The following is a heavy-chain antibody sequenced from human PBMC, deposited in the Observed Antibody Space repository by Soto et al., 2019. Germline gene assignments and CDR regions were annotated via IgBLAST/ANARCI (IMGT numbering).Heavy chain of an antibody. J-gene: IGHJ4*02. Sequence: EVHLLESGGGLVQPGGSLRLSCAASGFTFSSYAMSWVRQAPGKGLEWVSAISGSGGSTYYADSVKGRFTISRDNSKNTLYLQMNSLRAEDTAVYYCAKLGYCSSTSCYAHFDYWGQGTLVTVSS. CDR3: AKLGYCSSTSCYAHFDY. CDR1: GFTFSSYA. CDR2: ISGSGGST. D-gene: IGHD2-2*01. V-gene: IGHV3-23*01.